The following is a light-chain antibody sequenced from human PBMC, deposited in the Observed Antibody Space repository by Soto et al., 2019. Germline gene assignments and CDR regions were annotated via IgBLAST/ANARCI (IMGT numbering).Light chain of an antibody. Sequence: QSALAQPASVSGSPGQSITIPCTGSNSDVGNYNPVSWYQQHPGEAPKLMIYEGSKRSSGVSNRFSGSKSGNTASLTISGLQAEDEADYFCCSYAGSSTYVFGTGTKVTVL. V-gene: IGLV2-23*01. CDR1: NSDVGNYNP. J-gene: IGLJ1*01. CDR2: EGS. CDR3: CSYAGSSTYV.